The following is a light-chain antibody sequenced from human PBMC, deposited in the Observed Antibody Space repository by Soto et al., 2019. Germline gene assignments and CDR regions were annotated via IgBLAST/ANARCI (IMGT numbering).Light chain of an antibody. CDR2: DAS. V-gene: IGKV3-11*01. CDR1: QSVSSY. J-gene: IGKJ3*01. Sequence: EIVLTQSPATLSLSPGERATLSCRASQSVSSYLAWYQQKPGQAPRLLIYDASNRATGIPARFSGSGSGTDFTLTISILEPEDFAVYYCQQRSNWPPRFGPGTKVDIK. CDR3: QQRSNWPPR.